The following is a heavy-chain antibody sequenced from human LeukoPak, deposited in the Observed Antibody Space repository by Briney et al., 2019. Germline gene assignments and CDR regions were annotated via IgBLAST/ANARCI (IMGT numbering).Heavy chain of an antibody. Sequence: GGSLRLSCAASGFTFRIYSMNWVRQAPGKGLEWGSYIISSSSTIYYADSVKGRFTISRDHAKNSLYLQMNSLRDEDTAVYYCARERSGGFIVVVPAAHFDYWGQGTLVTVSS. CDR2: IISSSSTI. CDR3: ARERSGGFIVVVPAAHFDY. V-gene: IGHV3-48*02. J-gene: IGHJ4*02. CDR1: GFTFRIYS. D-gene: IGHD2-2*01.